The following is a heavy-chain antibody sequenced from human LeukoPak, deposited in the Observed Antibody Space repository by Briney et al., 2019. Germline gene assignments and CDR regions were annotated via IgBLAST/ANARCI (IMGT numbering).Heavy chain of an antibody. CDR1: GGSVGSAGYY. CDR2: IYYIRNT. V-gene: IGHV4-61*08. J-gene: IGHJ4*02. Sequence: SETMSLTCTVSGGSVGSAGYYWSWIGQPPGGGLEWIGYIYYIRNTNYNPSLKSRVSMSLDPSKNQFSLKLNSVTAADTAVYYCARTQSQSGSYRYYFGYWGQGTLVTVSS. CDR3: ARTQSQSGSYRYYFGY. D-gene: IGHD1-26*01.